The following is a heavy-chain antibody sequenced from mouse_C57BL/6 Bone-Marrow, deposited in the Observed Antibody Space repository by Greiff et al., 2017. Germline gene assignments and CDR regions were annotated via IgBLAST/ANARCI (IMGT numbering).Heavy chain of an antibody. Sequence: QVQLQQSGAELVRPGTSVKMSCKASGYTFTNYWIGWAKQRPGHGLEWIGDIYPGGGYTNYNEQFKGKATLTADKSSSPAYMQFSSLTSEDSAIYYCARWYYGSSFYWCFDVWGTGTTVTVSA. J-gene: IGHJ1*03. V-gene: IGHV1-63*01. CDR2: IYPGGGYT. D-gene: IGHD1-1*01. CDR3: ARWYYGSSFYWCFDV. CDR1: GYTFTNYW.